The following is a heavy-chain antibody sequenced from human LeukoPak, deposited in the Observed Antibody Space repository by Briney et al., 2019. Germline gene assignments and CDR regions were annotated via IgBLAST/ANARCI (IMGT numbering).Heavy chain of an antibody. D-gene: IGHD5-18*01. CDR3: ARGGPQLWSFDC. Sequence: SETLSLTCTVSGGSISSGSYYWSWIRQPAGKGLEWIGRIYTSGSTNYNPSLKSRVTISVDTSKNQFSLKLSSVTAADTAVYYCARGGPQLWSFDCWGQGTLVTVSS. CDR1: GGSISSGSYY. J-gene: IGHJ4*02. CDR2: IYTSGST. V-gene: IGHV4-61*02.